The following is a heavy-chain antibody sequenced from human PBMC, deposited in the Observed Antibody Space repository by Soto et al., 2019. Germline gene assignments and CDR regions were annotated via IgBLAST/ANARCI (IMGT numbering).Heavy chain of an antibody. V-gene: IGHV4-61*01. D-gene: IGHD6-19*01. CDR1: GGSVPSASYY. Sequence: QVQLQESGPGLVKPSETLSLTCTVSGGSVPSASYYWSWIRQPPGKGLEWIGYIYFSGSTNYNPSLKSRVSISVDTSKNQISRKLSSVTAADTAVYYCARDQGIAVAVFDYWGQGTLVTVSS. CDR3: ARDQGIAVAVFDY. CDR2: IYFSGST. J-gene: IGHJ4*02.